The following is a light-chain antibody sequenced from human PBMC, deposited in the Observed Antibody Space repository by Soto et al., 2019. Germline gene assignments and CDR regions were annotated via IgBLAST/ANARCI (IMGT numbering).Light chain of an antibody. CDR1: QSISSW. CDR3: QQYNSYSWT. Sequence: DIQMTQSPSTLSASVGDRVTITCRASQSISSWLAWYQQKPGKAPKLLIYKASSLESGVTSRFSGSGSGTEFTLTISSLQPDDFATYYCQQYNSYSWTFGQGTKGEIK. J-gene: IGKJ1*01. V-gene: IGKV1-5*03. CDR2: KAS.